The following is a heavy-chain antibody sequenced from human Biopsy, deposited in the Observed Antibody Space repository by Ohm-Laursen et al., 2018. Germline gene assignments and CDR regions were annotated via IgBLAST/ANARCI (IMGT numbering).Heavy chain of an antibody. CDR1: GGTFSKYG. CDR3: ATKLTGYFHH. J-gene: IGHJ1*01. CDR2: NIPILGTG. Sequence: PVKVSCKAPGGTFSKYGVNWVRQAPGQGLEWLGGNIPILGTGNYAQKFQDRVTVAADTSTSTATMELRSLRSDDTAVYYCATKLTGYFHHWGQGTLVIVSS. V-gene: IGHV1-69*06. D-gene: IGHD3-9*01.